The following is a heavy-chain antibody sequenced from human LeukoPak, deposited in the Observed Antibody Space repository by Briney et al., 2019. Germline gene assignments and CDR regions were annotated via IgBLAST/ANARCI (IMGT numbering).Heavy chain of an antibody. V-gene: IGHV4-59*08. J-gene: IGHJ4*02. Sequence: SETLSLTCTVSGGSISSYHWSWIRQPPGKGLEWIGYIYYSGSTNYNPSLKSRVTIPVDTSKNQFSLKLSSVTAADTAVYYCARRAPVAGTTVPYYYFDYWGQGTLVTVSS. CDR2: IYYSGST. CDR3: ARRAPVAGTTVPYYYFDY. D-gene: IGHD6-19*01. CDR1: GGSISSYH.